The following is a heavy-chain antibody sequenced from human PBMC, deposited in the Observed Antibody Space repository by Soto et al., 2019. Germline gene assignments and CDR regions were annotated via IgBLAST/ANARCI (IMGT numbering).Heavy chain of an antibody. Sequence: QVQLQESGPGLVKPSETLSLTCTVSGGSISSYYWSWIRQPPGKGLELIGYIYYSGSTNYNPSLKSRVTISVDTSKNQFSLKLSSVTAADTAVYYCARASKRWLQFGFFDYWGQGTLVTVSS. CDR2: IYYSGST. D-gene: IGHD5-12*01. V-gene: IGHV4-59*01. J-gene: IGHJ4*02. CDR1: GGSISSYY. CDR3: ARASKRWLQFGFFDY.